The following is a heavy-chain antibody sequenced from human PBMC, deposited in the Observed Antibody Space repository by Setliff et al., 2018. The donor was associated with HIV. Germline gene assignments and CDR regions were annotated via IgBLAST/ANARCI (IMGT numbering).Heavy chain of an antibody. D-gene: IGHD3-16*01. Sequence: PSETLSLTCAVYGGSFSGYYWSCIRQPPGKGLEWIGEIDHSGNTNYNPSLKSRVTISVDTSKNHFSLKLNSVTAADTAVYYCARRTFGSGRIDPWGQGTLVTVSS. V-gene: IGHV4-34*01. CDR1: GGSFSGYY. CDR3: ARRTFGSGRIDP. CDR2: IDHSGNT. J-gene: IGHJ5*02.